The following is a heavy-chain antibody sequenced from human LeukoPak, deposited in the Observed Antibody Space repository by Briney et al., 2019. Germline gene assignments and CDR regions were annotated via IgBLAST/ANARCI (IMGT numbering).Heavy chain of an antibody. J-gene: IGHJ5*02. V-gene: IGHV1-8*03. Sequence: ASVKVSCKASGYTFTSYDINWVRQATGQGLEWMGWMNPNSGNTDFAQKFQGRVTITRNTSINTAYMELRSLRSEDTALYYCERSIPLWKELRRDLFDPWGQGTQVTVSS. CDR2: MNPNSGNT. CDR3: ERSIPLWKELRRDLFDP. D-gene: IGHD3-10*01. CDR1: GYTFTSYD.